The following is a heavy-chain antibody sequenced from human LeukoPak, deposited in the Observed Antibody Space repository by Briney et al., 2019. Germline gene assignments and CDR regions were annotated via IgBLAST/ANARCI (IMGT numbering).Heavy chain of an antibody. V-gene: IGHV3-23*01. CDR1: GLTFSSFA. Sequence: QPGGSLRLACAVSGLTFSSFAMSWVRQAPGKGLEWVSAITGSAGATWYADAVKGRFTIPRDNSKNTMYLQMNSLGAEDTALYYCAKMKGATAYYYYAMDVWGKGTMVSVSS. D-gene: IGHD5-24*01. J-gene: IGHJ6*04. CDR3: AKMKGATAYYYYAMDV. CDR2: ITGSAGAT.